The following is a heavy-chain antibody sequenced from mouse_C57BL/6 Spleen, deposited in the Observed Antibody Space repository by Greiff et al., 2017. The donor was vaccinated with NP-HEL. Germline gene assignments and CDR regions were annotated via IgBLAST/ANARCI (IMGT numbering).Heavy chain of an antibody. CDR3: ARLGATVVGDY. D-gene: IGHD1-1*01. CDR1: GYAFSSSW. Sequence: VQRVESGPELVKPGASVKISCKASGYAFSSSWMNWVKQRPGKGLEWIGRIYPGDGDTNYNGKFKGKATLTADKSSSTAYMQLSSLTSEDSAVYFCARLGATVVGDYWGQGTTLTVSS. V-gene: IGHV1-82*01. J-gene: IGHJ2*01. CDR2: IYPGDGDT.